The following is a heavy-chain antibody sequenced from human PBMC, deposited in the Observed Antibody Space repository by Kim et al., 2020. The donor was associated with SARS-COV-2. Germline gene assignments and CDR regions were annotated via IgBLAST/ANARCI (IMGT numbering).Heavy chain of an antibody. V-gene: IGHV1-8*01. J-gene: IGHJ4*02. CDR3: ARGKSGAGAVAGGY. CDR1: GYTFTSYD. Sequence: ASVKVSCKASGYTFTSYDINWVRQATGQGLEWMGWMNPNSGNTGYAQKFQGRVTMTRNTSISTAYMELSSLRSEDTAVYYCARGKSGAGAVAGGYWGQGTLVTVSS. D-gene: IGHD6-19*01. CDR2: MNPNSGNT.